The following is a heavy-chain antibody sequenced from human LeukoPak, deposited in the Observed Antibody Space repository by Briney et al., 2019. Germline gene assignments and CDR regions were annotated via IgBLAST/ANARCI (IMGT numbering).Heavy chain of an antibody. Sequence: PGGSLRLSCAASGFTFSSYWMSWVRQAPGKGLEGVANIKQDGSEKYYVDSVKGRFTISRDNAKNSLYLQMNSLRAEDTAVYYCARDRGIGSYHTYNWFDPWGQGTLVTVSS. CDR1: GFTFSSYW. V-gene: IGHV3-7*01. CDR3: ARDRGIGSYHTYNWFDP. D-gene: IGHD1-26*01. J-gene: IGHJ5*02. CDR2: IKQDGSEK.